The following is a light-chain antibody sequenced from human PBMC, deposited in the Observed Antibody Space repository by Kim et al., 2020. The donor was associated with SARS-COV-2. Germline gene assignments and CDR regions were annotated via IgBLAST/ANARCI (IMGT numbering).Light chain of an antibody. CDR3: SAWDSHLLVWV. CDR1: LNDVGDQG. Sequence: ETATLTCTGNLNDVGDQGAVWLTHHQGRPPKRLSSRTSNRPSGISERFSDSTSGNTASLTITGLQSEDEAEYYCSAWDSHLLVWVFGGGTQLTVL. CDR2: RTS. J-gene: IGLJ3*02. V-gene: IGLV10-54*04.